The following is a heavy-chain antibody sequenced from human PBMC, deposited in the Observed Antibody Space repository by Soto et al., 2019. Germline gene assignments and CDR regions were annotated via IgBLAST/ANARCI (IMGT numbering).Heavy chain of an antibody. V-gene: IGHV4-39*01. J-gene: IGHJ4*02. CDR2: IYYSGST. CDR1: GGSISSSSYY. D-gene: IGHD3-10*01. CDR3: ARHSSVRGQIFLLFDY. Sequence: PSETLSLTCTVSGGSISSSSYYSGWIRQPPGKGLEWIGSIYYSGSTYYNPSLKSRVTIPVDTSKNQFSLKLSSVTAADTAVYYCARHSSVRGQIFLLFDYWGQGTLVTVSS.